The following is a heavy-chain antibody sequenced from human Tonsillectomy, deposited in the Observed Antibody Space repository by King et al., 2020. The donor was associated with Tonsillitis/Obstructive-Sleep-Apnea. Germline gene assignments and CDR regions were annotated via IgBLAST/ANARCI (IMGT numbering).Heavy chain of an antibody. CDR3: TRGSIYSFYYYMDV. J-gene: IGHJ6*03. Sequence: VQLVQSGGGLVQPGGSLRLSCAASGFPFSNYWMHWVRQAPGKGLVWVSRSDSGGSSTTYADSVKGRFTVSSYTAKNTLYLQRNSLRAEDTAVYYCTRGSIYSFYYYMDVWGKGTTVIVSS. CDR2: SDSGGSST. D-gene: IGHD2-21*01. V-gene: IGHV3-74*02. CDR1: GFPFSNYW.